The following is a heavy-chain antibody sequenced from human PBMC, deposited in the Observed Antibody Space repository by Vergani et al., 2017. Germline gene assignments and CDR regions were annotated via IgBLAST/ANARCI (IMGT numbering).Heavy chain of an antibody. CDR1: GGSISSYY. D-gene: IGHD1-1*01. V-gene: IGHV4-59*01. CDR3: ARVGHWNDLGFYYYYGMDV. CDR2: IYYSGST. Sequence: QLQLQESGPGLVKPSETLSLTCTVSGGSISSYYWSWIRQPPGKGLEWIGYIYYSGSTNYNPSLKSRVTISVDTSKNQFSLKLSSVTAADTAVYYCARVGHWNDLGFYYYYGMDVWGQGTTVTVSS. J-gene: IGHJ6*02.